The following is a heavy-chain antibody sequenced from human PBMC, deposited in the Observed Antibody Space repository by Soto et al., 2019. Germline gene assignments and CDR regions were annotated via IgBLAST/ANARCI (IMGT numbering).Heavy chain of an antibody. CDR2: ISYDGSNK. Sequence: QVQLVESGGGVVQPGRSLRLSCAASGFTFSSYGMHWVRQAPGKGLEWVAVISYDGSNKYYADSVKGRFTISRDNSKNTLNLQMNSLRAEDTAVYYCAKVAAYYDFLSGYYTNYYYYGMDVWGQGTTVTVSS. CDR3: AKVAAYYDFLSGYYTNYYYYGMDV. D-gene: IGHD3-3*01. CDR1: GFTFSSYG. J-gene: IGHJ6*02. V-gene: IGHV3-30*18.